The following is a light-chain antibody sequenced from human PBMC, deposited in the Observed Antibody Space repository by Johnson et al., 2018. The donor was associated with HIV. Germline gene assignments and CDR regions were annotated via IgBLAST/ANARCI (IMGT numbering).Light chain of an antibody. J-gene: IGLJ1*01. V-gene: IGLV1-51*01. CDR3: GTWDSSLTSYV. CDR2: DNN. Sequence: QSALTQPPSVSAAPGQKVTISCSGSSSNIGNNYVSWYRQLPGRAPKLLIYDNNKRPSGIPGRFSGSKSGPSATLGITGLQTGDEADYYCGTWDSSLTSYVFGAGTKVTVL. CDR1: SSNIGNNY.